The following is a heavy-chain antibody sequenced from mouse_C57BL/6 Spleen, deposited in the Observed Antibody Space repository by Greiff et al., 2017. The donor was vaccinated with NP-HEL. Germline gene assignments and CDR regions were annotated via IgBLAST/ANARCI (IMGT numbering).Heavy chain of an antibody. D-gene: IGHD1-1*01. V-gene: IGHV5-6*01. CDR1: GFTFSSYG. J-gene: IGHJ2*01. CDR2: ISSGGSYT. Sequence: EVKLVESGGDLVKPGGSLKLSCAASGFTFSSYGMSWVRQTPDKRLEWVATISSGGSYTYYPDSVKGRFTISRDNAKNTLYLQMSSLKSEDTAMYYCARQPGVATMYYFDYWGQGTTLTVSS. CDR3: ARQPGVATMYYFDY.